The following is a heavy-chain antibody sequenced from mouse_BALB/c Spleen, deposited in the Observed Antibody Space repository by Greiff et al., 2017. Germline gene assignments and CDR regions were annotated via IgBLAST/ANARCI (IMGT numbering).Heavy chain of an antibody. J-gene: IGHJ3*01. CDR1: GYAFTNYL. V-gene: IGHV1-54*01. Sequence: VQLQQSGAELVRPGTSVKVSCKASGYAFTNYLIEWVKQRPGQGLEWIGVINPGSGGTNYNEKFKGKATLTADISSSTAYMQLSSLTSDDSAVYFCARGGYYGSSSWFAYWGQGTLVTVSA. D-gene: IGHD1-1*01. CDR3: ARGGYYGSSSWFAY. CDR2: INPGSGGT.